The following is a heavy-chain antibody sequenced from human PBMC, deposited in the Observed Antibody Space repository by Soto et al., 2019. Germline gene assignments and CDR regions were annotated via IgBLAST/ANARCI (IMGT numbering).Heavy chain of an antibody. V-gene: IGHV3-33*01. CDR2: IWYDGSNK. CDR1: GFTFSSYG. D-gene: IGHD3-22*01. Sequence: GGSLRLSCAASGFTFSSYGMHWVRQAPGKGLEWVAVIWYDGSNKYYADSVKGRFTISRDNSKNTLYLQMNSLRAEDTAVYYCARDLFYYVSSVYYSLYYCDVMAFRAQGTTVTGSS. J-gene: IGHJ6*02. CDR3: ARDLFYYVSSVYYSLYYCDVMAF.